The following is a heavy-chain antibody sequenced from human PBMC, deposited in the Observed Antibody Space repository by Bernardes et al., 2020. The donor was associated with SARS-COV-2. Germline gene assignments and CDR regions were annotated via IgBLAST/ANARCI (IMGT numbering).Heavy chain of an antibody. Sequence: GGSLRLFCAASGWTFSSFWMHWVRQVPGKGLVWVSRINEDGTITDYADSVKGRFTISRDNAKNTLFLQMNSLRAEDTAVYYCARDVVGKEDFWGQGTLVTVSS. V-gene: IGHV3-74*01. CDR3: ARDVVGKEDF. D-gene: IGHD6-6*01. CDR1: GWTFSSFW. J-gene: IGHJ4*02. CDR2: INEDGTIT.